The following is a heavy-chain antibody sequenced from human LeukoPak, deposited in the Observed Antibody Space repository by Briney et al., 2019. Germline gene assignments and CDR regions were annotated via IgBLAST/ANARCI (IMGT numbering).Heavy chain of an antibody. CDR1: GASISNYY. Sequence: SETLSLTCTVSGASISNYYWSWIRQPAGKGLEWIGRIYSSGSANYNPSLKSRVTMSVDTSKNQFSLKLCSVTAADTAVYYCARHFGGSGSFIDYWGQGTLVTVSS. D-gene: IGHD3-10*01. CDR3: ARHFGGSGSFIDY. CDR2: IYSSGSA. J-gene: IGHJ4*02. V-gene: IGHV4-4*07.